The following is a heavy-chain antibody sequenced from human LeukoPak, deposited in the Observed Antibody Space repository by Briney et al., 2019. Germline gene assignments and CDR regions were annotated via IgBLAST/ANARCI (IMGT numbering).Heavy chain of an antibody. CDR1: GGSISSGGYY. CDR2: IYYSGST. V-gene: IGHV4-31*03. Sequence: SQTLSLTCTVSGGSISSGGYYWSWIRQHPGKGLERIGYIYYSGSTYYNPSLKSRVTISVDTSKNHFSLKLSSVTAADTAVYYCARGDRVRGVSWFDPWGQGTLVTVSS. J-gene: IGHJ5*02. D-gene: IGHD3-10*01. CDR3: ARGDRVRGVSWFDP.